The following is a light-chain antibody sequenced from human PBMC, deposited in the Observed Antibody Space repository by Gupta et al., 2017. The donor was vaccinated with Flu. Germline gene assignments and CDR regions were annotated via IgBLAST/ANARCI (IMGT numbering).Light chain of an antibody. Sequence: QSALTQPASVSGSPGQSTTISCTGTSSDVGSYNLVSWYQQHPGKAPKLMIYEGSKRPAGVSNRFSGSKSGNTASLTISGLQAEDEADYYCCSYAGSYVVFGGGTKLTVL. V-gene: IGLV2-23*01. CDR3: CSYAGSYVV. J-gene: IGLJ2*01. CDR2: EGS. CDR1: SSDVGSYNL.